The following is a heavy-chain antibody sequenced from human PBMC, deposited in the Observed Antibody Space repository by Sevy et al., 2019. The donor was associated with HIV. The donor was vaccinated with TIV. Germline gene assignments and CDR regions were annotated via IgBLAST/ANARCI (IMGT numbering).Heavy chain of an antibody. Sequence: SETLSLTCTVSGGSISSSTYYWGWIRQPQGKGLEWIASIYYSGSTYYNVSLESRVTISVDMSKNQFSLRLSSVTAADTAVYYCARHGGIAVATLDYWGQRTLVTVSS. CDR2: IYYSGST. J-gene: IGHJ4*02. D-gene: IGHD6-19*01. CDR3: ARHGGIAVATLDY. V-gene: IGHV4-39*01. CDR1: GGSISSSTYY.